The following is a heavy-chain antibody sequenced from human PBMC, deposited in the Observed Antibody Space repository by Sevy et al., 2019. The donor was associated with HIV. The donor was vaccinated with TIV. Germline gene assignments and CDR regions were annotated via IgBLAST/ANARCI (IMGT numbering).Heavy chain of an antibody. V-gene: IGHV3-7*01. CDR3: ARDPDWGALDR. CDR2: INQDERHI. D-gene: IGHD7-27*01. J-gene: IGHJ5*02. CDR1: GFTFSDFW. Sequence: QLGGSLRLSCVVSGFTFSDFWMTWVRQTPGKGLEWVAYINQDERHINYLDSVTGRFTISRDNAKNSLYLQMHSLRLDDTGIYYCARDPDWGALDRWGQGTLVTVSS.